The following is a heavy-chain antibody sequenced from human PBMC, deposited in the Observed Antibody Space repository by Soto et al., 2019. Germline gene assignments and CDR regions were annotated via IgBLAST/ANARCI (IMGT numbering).Heavy chain of an antibody. CDR1: GFTFSSYA. V-gene: IGHV3-23*01. J-gene: IGHJ4*02. D-gene: IGHD3-16*01. CDR3: AKDHAIGGSFDY. Sequence: GGSLRLSCAASGFTFSSYAMSWVRQAPGKGLEWVSAISGSSGSTYYADSVKGRFTISRDNSKNTLYLQMNSLRAEDTAVYYCAKDHAIGGSFDYWGQGTLVTVSS. CDR2: ISGSSGST.